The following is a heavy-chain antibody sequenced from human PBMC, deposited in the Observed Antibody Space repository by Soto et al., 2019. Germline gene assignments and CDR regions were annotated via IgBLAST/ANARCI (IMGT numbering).Heavy chain of an antibody. J-gene: IGHJ4*02. CDR1: GFTFSTSV. V-gene: IGHV3-30-3*01. CDR2: ISYGGVNK. Sequence: QVQLVESGGGVVQPGGSLRLSCAASGFTFSTSVMHWVRQAPGKGLGWMAIISYGGVNKYYADSVKGRFTISRDISESTLYLQMNSLRTEDTAVYYCAREEFEDGRGHFDYWGQGNLVSVSS. CDR3: AREEFEDGRGHFDY. D-gene: IGHD3-22*01.